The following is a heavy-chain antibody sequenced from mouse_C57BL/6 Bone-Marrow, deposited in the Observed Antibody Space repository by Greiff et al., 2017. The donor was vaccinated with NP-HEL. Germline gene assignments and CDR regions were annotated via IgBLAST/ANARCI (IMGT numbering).Heavy chain of an antibody. CDR2: FHPCNGDT. D-gene: IGHD1-1*01. V-gene: IGHV1-47*01. Sequence: VQLQQSGPELVKPGASVKMSCKASGYTFTTSRMNWMKQSPGKCLEWIGSFHPCNGDTKYTEKFKGKATLTVDKSSSTVYLELSRLTSEDSAVYFCARRSTCDYAIDYWGQGTSLTGSS. CDR3: ARRSTCDYAIDY. CDR1: GYTFTTSR. J-gene: IGHJ4*01.